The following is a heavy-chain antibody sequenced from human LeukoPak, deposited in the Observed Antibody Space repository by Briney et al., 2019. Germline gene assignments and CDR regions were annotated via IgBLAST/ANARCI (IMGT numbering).Heavy chain of an antibody. V-gene: IGHV4-59*01. CDR2: IYYSGST. CDR3: ARNEVVLDGAFDI. D-gene: IGHD2/OR15-2a*01. J-gene: IGHJ3*02. CDR1: GGSISSYY. Sequence: KPSETLSLTCTVSGGSISSYYWSWIRQPPGKGLEWIGYIYYSGSTNYNPSLKSRVTISVDTSKNQFSLKLSSVTAVDTAVYYCARNEVVLDGAFDIWGQGTMVTVSS.